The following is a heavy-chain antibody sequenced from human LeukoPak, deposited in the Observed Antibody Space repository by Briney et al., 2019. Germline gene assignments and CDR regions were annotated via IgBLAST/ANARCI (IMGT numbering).Heavy chain of an antibody. CDR1: GFTFSSYG. V-gene: IGHV3-30*02. D-gene: IGHD3-22*01. J-gene: IGHJ4*02. Sequence: GGSLRLSCAASGFTFSSYGVHWVRQAPGKGLEWVAFITYDGSNKYSADSVKGRFTISRDNSKHTLYLQMNSLRAEDTAVYYCAKDPGSYDISGYYAPDYWGQGTLVTVSS. CDR3: AKDPGSYDISGYYAPDY. CDR2: ITYDGSNK.